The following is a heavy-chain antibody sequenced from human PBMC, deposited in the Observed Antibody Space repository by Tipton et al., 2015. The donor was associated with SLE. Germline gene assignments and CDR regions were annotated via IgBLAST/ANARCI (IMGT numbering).Heavy chain of an antibody. V-gene: IGHV3-48*04. CDR3: ARALTRYYGSGTFFDY. CDR1: GFTFSSYS. CDR2: ISSSGSTI. D-gene: IGHD3-10*01. Sequence: GSLRLSCAASGFTFSSYSMNWVRQAPGKGLEWVSSISSSGSTIYYADSVKGRFTISRDNAKNSLYLQMNSLRAEDTAVYYCARALTRYYGSGTFFDYWGQGTLVSVSS. J-gene: IGHJ4*02.